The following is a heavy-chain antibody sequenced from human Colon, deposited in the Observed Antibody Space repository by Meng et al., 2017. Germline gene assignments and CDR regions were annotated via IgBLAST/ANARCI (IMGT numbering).Heavy chain of an antibody. V-gene: IGHV5-51*01. Sequence: GESLKISCSTSGYDFATYWIGWVRPMPGEGLQWMGIIYPGESKIKYSPSFEGQVTISADTSMSTAYLQWNSVQATDSAMYYCARHIRGTTIFFSLDYWGQGTLVTVSS. J-gene: IGHJ4*02. CDR3: ARHIRGTTIFFSLDY. D-gene: IGHD2-21*02. CDR1: GYDFATYW. CDR2: IYPGESKI.